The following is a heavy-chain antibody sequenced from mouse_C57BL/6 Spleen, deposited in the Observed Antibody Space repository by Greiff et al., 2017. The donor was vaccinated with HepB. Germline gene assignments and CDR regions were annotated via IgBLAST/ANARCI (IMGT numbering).Heavy chain of an antibody. Sequence: DVMLVESGGDLVKPGGSLKLSCAASGFTFSSYGMSWVRQTPDKRLEWVATISSGGSYTYYPDSVKVRFTISRDNAKNTLYLKMSSLKSEDTAMYYSARHDPGGYFDYWGQGTTLTVSS. J-gene: IGHJ2*01. CDR2: ISSGGSYT. CDR1: GFTFSSYG. D-gene: IGHD2-3*01. CDR3: ARHDPGGYFDY. V-gene: IGHV5-6*02.